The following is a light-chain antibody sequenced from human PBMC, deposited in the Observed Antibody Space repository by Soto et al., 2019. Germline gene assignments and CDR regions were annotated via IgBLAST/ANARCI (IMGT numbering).Light chain of an antibody. Sequence: QSVLTQPPSVSGAPGQRVTISCTGSSSNIGAGFDVHWYQHHPGRAPKLLIYADSNRPSGVPDRFSGSKSGSSASLAIPGLQAEDEADYYCQSYDRLLHVVFGGGTKLTVL. J-gene: IGLJ2*01. V-gene: IGLV1-40*01. CDR1: SSNIGAGFD. CDR2: ADS. CDR3: QSYDRLLHVV.